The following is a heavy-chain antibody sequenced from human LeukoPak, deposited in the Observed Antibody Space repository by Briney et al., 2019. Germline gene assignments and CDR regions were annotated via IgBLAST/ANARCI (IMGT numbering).Heavy chain of an antibody. D-gene: IGHD3-9*01. Sequence: GGSLRLSCAASGFTFSSYSMNWVRQAPGKGLEWVSSISSSSSYIYYADSVKGRFTISRDNAKNSLYLQMNSLRAEDTAVYYRARDRPTLTGYYPFDYWGQGTLVTVSS. J-gene: IGHJ4*02. CDR3: ARDRPTLTGYYPFDY. V-gene: IGHV3-21*01. CDR2: ISSSSSYI. CDR1: GFTFSSYS.